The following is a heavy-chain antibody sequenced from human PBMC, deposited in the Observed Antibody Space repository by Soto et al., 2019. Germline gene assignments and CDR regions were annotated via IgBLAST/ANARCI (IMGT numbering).Heavy chain of an antibody. CDR2: IFYSGST. D-gene: IGHD5-18*01. Sequence: ASETLSLTSTVSGGKIRSYDWTWIRQPPGKGLEWLGYIFYSGSTFYNPSLKSRVTISIHTSKSQFSLQLTSVTAADTAVYYCARGAADTAMVDSWGQGTLVTVSS. J-gene: IGHJ4*02. CDR1: GGKIRSYD. CDR3: ARGAADTAMVDS. V-gene: IGHV4-59*01.